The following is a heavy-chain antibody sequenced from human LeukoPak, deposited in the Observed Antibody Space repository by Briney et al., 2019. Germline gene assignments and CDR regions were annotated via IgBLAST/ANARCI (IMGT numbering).Heavy chain of an antibody. V-gene: IGHV2-70*01. Sequence: SAPSLARPRQTLTLTCTFSGFSLSTSGISVSWIRQPPGNALEWLALIDWDDDKYYSTSLKTRLTISKDTSKYQVVLTMTNMDPVDTATYYCARIPDSRERGRVDYWGQGTLVTVSS. CDR3: ARIPDSRERGRVDY. D-gene: IGHD6-13*01. CDR1: GFSLSTSGIS. CDR2: IDWDDDK. J-gene: IGHJ4*02.